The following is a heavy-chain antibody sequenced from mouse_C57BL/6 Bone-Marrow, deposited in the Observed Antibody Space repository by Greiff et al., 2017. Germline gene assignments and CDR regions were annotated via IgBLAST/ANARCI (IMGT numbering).Heavy chain of an antibody. J-gene: IGHJ3*01. D-gene: IGHD2-4*01. V-gene: IGHV10-1*01. CDR2: IRSKSNNYAT. CDR3: VRSYDYDSAWFAY. Sequence: DVMLVESGGGLVQPKGSLKLSCAASGFSFNTYAMNWVRQAPGKGLEWVARIRSKSNNYATYYADSVKDRFTISRDDSESMLYLQMNNLKTEDTAVYYCVRSYDYDSAWFAYWGQGTLVTVS. CDR1: GFSFNTYA.